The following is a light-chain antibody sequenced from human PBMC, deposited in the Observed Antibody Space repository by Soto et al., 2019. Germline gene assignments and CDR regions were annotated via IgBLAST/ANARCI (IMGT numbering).Light chain of an antibody. J-gene: IGKJ1*01. V-gene: IGKV1-5*03. CDR2: KAS. CDR3: QQYNYNWT. Sequence: DIQMTQSPSTLSASVLDRVAVTCLASQSVSSWLAWHQQKPGKAPRLLIYKASNLESGVPSRFRGSGSGTEFTLTITSLQPDDSATYYCQQYNYNWTFGQGTKVDIK. CDR1: QSVSSW.